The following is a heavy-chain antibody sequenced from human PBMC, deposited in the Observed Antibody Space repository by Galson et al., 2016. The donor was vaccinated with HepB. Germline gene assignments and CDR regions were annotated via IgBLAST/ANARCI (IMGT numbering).Heavy chain of an antibody. CDR3: ATNFREITGYGALDI. D-gene: IGHD3-9*01. Sequence: VTVSCKAVGGTFTTYKFDWVRQAPGTGLAWMGGISPILGTADRTPRFQDRLTLTADESTGTAYLESTNLRSEDTAVYHWATNFREITGYGALDIWGQGTMVTVSS. CDR1: GGTFTTYK. V-gene: IGHV1-69*16. J-gene: IGHJ3*02. CDR2: ISPILGTA.